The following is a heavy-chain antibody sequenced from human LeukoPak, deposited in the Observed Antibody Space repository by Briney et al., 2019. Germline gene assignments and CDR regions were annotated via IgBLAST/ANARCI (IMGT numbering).Heavy chain of an antibody. CDR2: IKSKTDGGTT. CDR1: GFTFSNAW. D-gene: IGHD6-19*01. J-gene: IGHJ4*02. Sequence: SGGSLRLSCAASGFTFSNAWMSWVRQAPGKGLEWVGRIKSKTDGGTTDYAAPVKGRFTISRDDSKNTLYLQMNSLKTEDTAVYYCRVAGRGALGYYFDYWGQGTLVTVSS. CDR3: RVAGRGALGYYFDY. V-gene: IGHV3-15*01.